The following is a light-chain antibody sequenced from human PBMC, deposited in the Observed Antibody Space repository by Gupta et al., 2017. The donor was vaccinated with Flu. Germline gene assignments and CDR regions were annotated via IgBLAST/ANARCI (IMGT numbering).Light chain of an antibody. CDR1: QTISIY. V-gene: IGKV1-39*01. CDR3: PQSYSKLYT. Sequence: DIQMTQSPSSLSASVGDRVTITCRASQTISIYLNWYQQKPGKAPKFLIYAASSLQSGVPSRFSGSGSGTDFTLTISNLQPEDFATYYCPQSYSKLYTFGQGTKVEIK. J-gene: IGKJ2*01. CDR2: AAS.